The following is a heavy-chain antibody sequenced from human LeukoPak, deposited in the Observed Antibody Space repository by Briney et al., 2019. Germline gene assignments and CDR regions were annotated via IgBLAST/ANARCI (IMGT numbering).Heavy chain of an antibody. J-gene: IGHJ4*02. V-gene: IGHV3-7*01. CDR3: ARSLYGGGYFDY. D-gene: IGHD4-23*01. CDR1: GFTFSSYW. Sequence: GGSLRLSCAASGFTFSSYWMTWVRQAPGKGLEWVANIRQDGGDKYYVDSVKGRFTISRDNAESSLFLQMNSLRAEDTAVYYCARSLYGGGYFDYWGQGTLVTVSS. CDR2: IRQDGGDK.